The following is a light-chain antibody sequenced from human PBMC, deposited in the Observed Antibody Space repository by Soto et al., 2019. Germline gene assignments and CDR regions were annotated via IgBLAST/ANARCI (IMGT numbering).Light chain of an antibody. CDR1: QSVSSN. Sequence: VMTQSPATLSVSPGERATLSCRASQSVSSNLAWYQHKPGQAPRLLIYGASTRATGIPVRFSGSGSGTDFTLTISSLQSEDCAVYYCQQYSNWPFTFGPGTKVDIK. CDR2: GAS. V-gene: IGKV3-15*01. J-gene: IGKJ3*01. CDR3: QQYSNWPFT.